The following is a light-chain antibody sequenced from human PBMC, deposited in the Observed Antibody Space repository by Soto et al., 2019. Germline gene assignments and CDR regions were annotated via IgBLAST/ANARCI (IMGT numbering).Light chain of an antibody. Sequence: ALTQPASVSGSPGQPITISCTGTSSDVGGYKYVSWYQQHPGKAPKLMIYEVSNRPSGVSNRFSGSKSGNTASLTISGLQAEDEADYYCSSYTSSSTLDVFGTGTKVTVL. CDR2: EVS. V-gene: IGLV2-14*01. CDR1: SSDVGGYKY. CDR3: SSYTSSSTLDV. J-gene: IGLJ1*01.